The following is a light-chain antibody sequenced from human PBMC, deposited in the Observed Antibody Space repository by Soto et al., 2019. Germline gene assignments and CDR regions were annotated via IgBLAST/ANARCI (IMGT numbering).Light chain of an antibody. CDR2: LAS. J-gene: IGKJ1*01. CDR3: QQLDSDPPWT. CDR1: QDISTY. V-gene: IGKV1-9*01. Sequence: QLTQSPSSLSASVGDRVTITCRASQDISTYLAWYQQNPGRAPKLLIYLASNLHTGVTSRFSGSGSGSEFTLTISSLQPEDFATYYCQQLDSDPPWTFGQGTRVEIK.